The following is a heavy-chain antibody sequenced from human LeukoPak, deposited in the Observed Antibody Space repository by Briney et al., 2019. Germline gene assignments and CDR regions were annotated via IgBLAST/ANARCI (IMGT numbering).Heavy chain of an antibody. CDR2: TSAHNDDT. CDR1: GYTFTSYG. J-gene: IGHJ4*02. CDR3: ARGWDSRNDYFDP. Sequence: ASVKVSCKASGYTFTSYGISWVRQAPGQGLEWMGWTSAHNDDTNYAETLQGRLTMTTDISTSTAYMELTSLRSDDTAVYYCARGWDSRNDYFDPWGQGTLAIVSS. V-gene: IGHV1-18*01. D-gene: IGHD1-1*01.